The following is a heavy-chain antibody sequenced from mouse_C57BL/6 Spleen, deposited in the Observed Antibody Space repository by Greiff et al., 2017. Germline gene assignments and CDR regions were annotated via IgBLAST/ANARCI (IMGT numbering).Heavy chain of an antibody. Sequence: QVQLKQSGPELVKPGASVKISCKASGYAFSSSWMNWVKQRPGKGLEWIGRIYPGDGDTNYNGKFKGKAKLTADKSSSTAYMQLSSLTSEDSAVYFGARPAPYYGSSPFAYWGQGTLVTVSA. V-gene: IGHV1-82*01. CDR1: GYAFSSSW. J-gene: IGHJ3*01. CDR2: IYPGDGDT. D-gene: IGHD1-1*01. CDR3: ARPAPYYGSSPFAY.